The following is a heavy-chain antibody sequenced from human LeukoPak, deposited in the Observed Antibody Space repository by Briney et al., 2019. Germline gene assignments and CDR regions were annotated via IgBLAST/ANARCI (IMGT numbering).Heavy chain of an antibody. CDR1: GFTFSNYN. V-gene: IGHV3-21*01. Sequence: PGGSLRLSCAASGFTFSNYNMNWVRQTPGKGLEWVSSITRGSIYTFYADSVKGRFTISRDNAKNSLSLQMNSLRAEDTAVYYCARDPYNGSYGGDYYYYMDVWGKGTTVTISS. J-gene: IGHJ6*03. CDR3: ARDPYNGSYGGDYYYYMDV. CDR2: ITRGSIYT. D-gene: IGHD1-26*01.